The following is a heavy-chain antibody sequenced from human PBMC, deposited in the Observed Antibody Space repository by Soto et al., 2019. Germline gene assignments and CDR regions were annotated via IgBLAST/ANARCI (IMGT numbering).Heavy chain of an antibody. D-gene: IGHD4-17*01. CDR1: GGSISGYY. J-gene: IGHJ4*02. CDR3: ASALLDYGDYYFDN. Sequence: KPSETLSLTCTVSGGSISGYYWIWIRQPAGKGLEWIGRTFISGSTNYNPSLESRLTMSVDMSKNQFSMKLSSVTAADTAVYYCASALLDYGDYYFDNWGQGALVTVSS. V-gene: IGHV4-4*07. CDR2: TFISGST.